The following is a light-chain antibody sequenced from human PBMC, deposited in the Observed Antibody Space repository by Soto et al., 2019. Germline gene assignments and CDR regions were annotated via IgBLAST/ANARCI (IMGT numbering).Light chain of an antibody. Sequence: EIVLTQSPGTLSLSPGERATLSCRASQSISGNYLAWYQQKPGQAPRLLIYGASNRATGIPERFSGSGSGTDFTLTIGRLEPQDSAMYYCQQYVISVTFGHGTRLEIK. J-gene: IGKJ5*01. CDR2: GAS. CDR1: QSISGNY. CDR3: QQYVISVT. V-gene: IGKV3-20*01.